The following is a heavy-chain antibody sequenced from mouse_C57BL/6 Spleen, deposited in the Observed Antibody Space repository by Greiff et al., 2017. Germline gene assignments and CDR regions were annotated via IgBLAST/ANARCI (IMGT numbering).Heavy chain of an antibody. V-gene: IGHV5-6*01. CDR1: GFTFSSYG. CDR3: ARYQRAMDY. D-gene: IGHD5-1*01. CDR2: ISSGGSYT. Sequence: EVTLVESGGDLVKPGGSLKLSCAASGFTFSSYGMSWVRQTPDKRLEWVATISSGGSYTYYPDSVKGRFTISRDNAKNTLYLQMSSLKSEDTAMYYCARYQRAMDYWGQGTSVTVSS. J-gene: IGHJ4*01.